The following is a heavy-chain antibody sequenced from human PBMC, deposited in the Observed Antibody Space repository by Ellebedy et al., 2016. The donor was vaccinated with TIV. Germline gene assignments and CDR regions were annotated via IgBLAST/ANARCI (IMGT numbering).Heavy chain of an antibody. J-gene: IGHJ3*02. CDR3: ARQGATSDAFDI. D-gene: IGHD1-26*01. CDR2: IFPDDSDI. V-gene: IGHV5-51*01. Sequence: PGKGLEWMGTIFPDDSDIAYSPSCQGQVTISADKSITTAYLHCSNLKASDTALYYCARQGATSDAFDIWGQGTMVTVSP.